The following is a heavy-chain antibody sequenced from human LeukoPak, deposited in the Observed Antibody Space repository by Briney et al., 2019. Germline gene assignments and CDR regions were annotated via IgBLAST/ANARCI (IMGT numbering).Heavy chain of an antibody. V-gene: IGHV4-30-4*01. CDR1: GGSFSGYY. D-gene: IGHD3-10*01. J-gene: IGHJ4*02. CDR3: ARDSDYYGSGDPAFDY. CDR2: IYYSGST. Sequence: SETLSLTCAVYGGSFSGYYWSWIRQPPGKGLEWIGYIYYSGSTYYNPSLKSRVTISVDTSKNQFSLKLSSVTAADTAVYYCARDSDYYGSGDPAFDYWGQGTLVTVSS.